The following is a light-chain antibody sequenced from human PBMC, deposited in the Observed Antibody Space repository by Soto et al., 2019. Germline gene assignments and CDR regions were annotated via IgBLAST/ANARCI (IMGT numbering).Light chain of an antibody. V-gene: IGKV3-11*01. CDR3: QQGSNWPPLT. J-gene: IGKJ4*01. Sequence: EIVLTQSPVTLSLSPGETATLSCRASQSVGTYLAWYQLKSGQAPRLLIYEASKRATSIPARFSGRGSGTDFTLTISSLEPEDFALYYCQQGSNWPPLTFGGGTKVEIK. CDR2: EAS. CDR1: QSVGTY.